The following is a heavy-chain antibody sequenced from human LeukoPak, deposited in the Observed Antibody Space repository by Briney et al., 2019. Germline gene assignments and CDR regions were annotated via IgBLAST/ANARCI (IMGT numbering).Heavy chain of an antibody. V-gene: IGHV4-59*08. D-gene: IGHD4-23*01. CDR3: VRHWVHDFGGSDWYFDL. CDR1: GDSLSRSS. CDR2: MFNGGTT. J-gene: IGHJ2*01. Sequence: SETLSLTCTVSGDSLSRSSWSWIRQSPGGGLEWIGYMFNGGTTNHNPSLKGRVTMSMVTSKDQFSLSLSSVAAADTAVYFCVRHWVHDFGGSDWYFDLWGRGTLVTVSS.